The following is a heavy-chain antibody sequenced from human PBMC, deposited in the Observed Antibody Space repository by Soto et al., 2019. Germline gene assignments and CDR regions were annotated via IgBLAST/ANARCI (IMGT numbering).Heavy chain of an antibody. D-gene: IGHD3-3*01. Sequence: EVQLVESGGGLVQPGGSLKVSCAASGFTFSGSVMHWVRQASGKGLEWVGRIRSKANSYATAYAVSVKGRFTISRDDSRNTAYLQMNSLINEDTAVYYCARGDYDFWSGHSKGPDYWGQGIVVTVSS. CDR3: ARGDYDFWSGHSKGPDY. J-gene: IGHJ4*02. V-gene: IGHV3-73*02. CDR1: GFTFSGSV. CDR2: IRSKANSYAT.